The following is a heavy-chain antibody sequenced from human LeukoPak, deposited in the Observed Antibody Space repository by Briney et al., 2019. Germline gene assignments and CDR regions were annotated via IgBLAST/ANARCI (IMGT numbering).Heavy chain of an antibody. CDR1: GGSISSNNFY. V-gene: IGHV4-39*07. CDR2: LYYGGST. CDR3: ARAVRDRGVILPWFDP. J-gene: IGHJ5*02. D-gene: IGHD3-10*01. Sequence: SETLSLTCTVSGGSISSNNFYWVWIRQPPGKGLEWIGNLYYGGSTYYNPSLKSRVTISLDTSKNQFSLKLSSVIAADTAVYYCARAVRDRGVILPWFDPWGQGTLVTVSS.